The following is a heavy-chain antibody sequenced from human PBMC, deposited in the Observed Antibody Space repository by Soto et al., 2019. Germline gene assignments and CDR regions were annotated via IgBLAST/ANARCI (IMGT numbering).Heavy chain of an antibody. CDR3: ARGGWEGSSWPFDY. CDR1: GGSISSYY. D-gene: IGHD6-13*01. Sequence: PSETLSLTCTVSGGSISSYYWSWIRQPPGKGLEWIGYIYYSGSTNYNPSLKSRVTISVDTSKNQFSLKLSSVTAADTAVYYCARGGWEGSSWPFDYWGQGTLVTVSS. J-gene: IGHJ4*02. CDR2: IYYSGST. V-gene: IGHV4-59*01.